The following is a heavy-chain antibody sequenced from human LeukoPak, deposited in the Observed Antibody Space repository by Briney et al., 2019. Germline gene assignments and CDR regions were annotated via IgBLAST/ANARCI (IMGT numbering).Heavy chain of an antibody. J-gene: IGHJ4*02. V-gene: IGHV3-74*01. CDR3: ARVSVGRYYFDN. D-gene: IGHD3-3*02. CDR2: INPDGSTT. Sequence: GGSLRLSCAASGFIFSSYTVHCVRQAPGKGLVWVSRINPDGSTTSYADSVKGRFTISRDSAKNTLYLQMNSLRAEDTAVYYCARVSVGRYYFDNWGQGTPVTVS. CDR1: GFIFSSYT.